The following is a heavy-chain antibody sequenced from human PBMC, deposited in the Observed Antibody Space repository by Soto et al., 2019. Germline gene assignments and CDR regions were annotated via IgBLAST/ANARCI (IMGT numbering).Heavy chain of an antibody. CDR2: INHSGST. Sequence: SETLSLTCAVYGGSFSGYYWSWIRQPPGKGLEWIGEINHSGSTNYNPSLKSRVTISVDTSKNQFSLKLSSVTAADTAVYYCARVSMVRGVPGYWGQGTLVTVSS. D-gene: IGHD3-10*01. CDR3: ARVSMVRGVPGY. J-gene: IGHJ4*02. V-gene: IGHV4-34*01. CDR1: GGSFSGYY.